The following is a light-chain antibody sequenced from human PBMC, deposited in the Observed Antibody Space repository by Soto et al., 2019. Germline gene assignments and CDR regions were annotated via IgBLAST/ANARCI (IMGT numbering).Light chain of an antibody. Sequence: EIVLTQSPGTLSLSPGERATLSCRASQSISSSYLAWYQQKPGQAPRLLVYGASSRATGIPDRFSGSGSGTDLTLTISRLEPEDFALYYCQQYSSTFWTFGQGTKWIS. J-gene: IGKJ1*01. CDR1: QSISSSY. V-gene: IGKV3-20*01. CDR2: GAS. CDR3: QQYSSTFWT.